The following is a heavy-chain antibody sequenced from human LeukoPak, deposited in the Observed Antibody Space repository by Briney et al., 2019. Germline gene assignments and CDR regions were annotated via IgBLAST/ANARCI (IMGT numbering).Heavy chain of an antibody. CDR1: GGSISSYY. V-gene: IGHV4-59*01. J-gene: IGHJ1*01. Sequence: KPSETLSLTCTVSGGSISSYYWSWIRQPPGKGLEWIGYIYYSGSTNNNPSLKSRVTISVDTSKNRFSLNLSSVTAADTAVYYCARGHSSGWYGNEYFQHWGQGTLVTVSS. CDR3: ARGHSSGWYGNEYFQH. D-gene: IGHD6-19*01. CDR2: IYYSGST.